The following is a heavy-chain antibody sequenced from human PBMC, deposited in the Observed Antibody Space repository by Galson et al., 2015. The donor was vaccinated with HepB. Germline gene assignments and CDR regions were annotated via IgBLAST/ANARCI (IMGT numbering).Heavy chain of an antibody. CDR3: AKDRAVSGIMNY. Sequence: SLRLSCAASGFTFSSYAMHWVRQAPGKGLEWVSAISGSGGSTYYADSVKGRFTISRDNSKNTLYLQMNSLRAEDTAVYYCAKDRAVSGIMNYWGQGTLVTVSS. CDR2: ISGSGGST. D-gene: IGHD6-19*01. V-gene: IGHV3-23*01. J-gene: IGHJ4*02. CDR1: GFTFSSYA.